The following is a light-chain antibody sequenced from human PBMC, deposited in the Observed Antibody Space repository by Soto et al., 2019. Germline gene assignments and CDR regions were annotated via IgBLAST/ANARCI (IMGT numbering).Light chain of an antibody. V-gene: IGKV1-5*03. Sequence: DIPMTQSPSTLSASVGDRVTITCRASQSISSLLAWYQQKPGKAPKLLIYKASSLESAVLSRFSGSGSGTEFTLTISSLQTDDFATYYCQQYNSYWTFGQGTKVEIK. CDR3: QQYNSYWT. CDR1: QSISSL. J-gene: IGKJ1*01. CDR2: KAS.